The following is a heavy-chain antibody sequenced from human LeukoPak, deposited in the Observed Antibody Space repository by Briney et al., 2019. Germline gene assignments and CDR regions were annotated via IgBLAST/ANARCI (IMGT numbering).Heavy chain of an antibody. CDR2: IYYSGNT. D-gene: IGHD3/OR15-3a*01. J-gene: IGHJ4*02. V-gene: IGHV4-34*01. Sequence: SETLSLTCAVYGGSFSGYYWSWIRQPPGKGLEWIGSIYYSGNTYYNASLKSQVSISIDTSKNQFSLRLTSVAAADTAVYYCARQTGSGLFILPGGQGTLVTVSS. CDR1: GGSFSGYY. CDR3: ARQTGSGLFILP.